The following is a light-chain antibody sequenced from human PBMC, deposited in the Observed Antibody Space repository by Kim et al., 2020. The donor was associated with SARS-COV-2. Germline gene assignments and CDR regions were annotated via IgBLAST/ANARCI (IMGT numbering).Light chain of an antibody. V-gene: IGKV3-15*01. J-gene: IGKJ2*01. CDR2: GAS. CDR3: HQYNNWHA. Sequence: EIVMTQSPATLSVSPGERATLSCRASQSVSSNLAWYQQKPGQAPMLLIYGASTRATGIPARFSGSGSGTEFTLTISSLQSEDFAVYYCHQYNNWHAFGQGTKLEI. CDR1: QSVSSN.